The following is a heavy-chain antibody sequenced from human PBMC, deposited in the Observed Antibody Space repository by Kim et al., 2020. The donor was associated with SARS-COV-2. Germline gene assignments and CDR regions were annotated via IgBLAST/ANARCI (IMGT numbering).Heavy chain of an antibody. J-gene: IGHJ4*02. D-gene: IGHD6-13*01. V-gene: IGHV3-23*01. CDR3: AKEGGKAPAAGYY. Sequence: GGSLRLSCAASAFTFTNYAMSWVRQAPGKGLEWVSGISGSGGSTYYADSVKGRFTISRDNSKNTLYLQMNSLRAEDTAVYYCAKEGGKAPAAGYYWGQGTLVPVSS. CDR1: AFTFTNYA. CDR2: ISGSGGST.